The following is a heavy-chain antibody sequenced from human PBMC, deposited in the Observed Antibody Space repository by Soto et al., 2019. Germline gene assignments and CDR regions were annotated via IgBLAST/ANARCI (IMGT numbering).Heavy chain of an antibody. CDR1: GYTFTRYG. CDR3: ARGRYGDY. J-gene: IGHJ4*02. CDR2: ISAHNGNT. D-gene: IGHD1-1*01. Sequence: QVHLVQSGAEVKKTGASGKVSCEATGYTFTRYGITWVRQAPGQGLEWMGWISAHNGNTDYAQKLQGRVIVTRDTSTSTAYMELRSLRSDDTAVYYCARGRYGDYWGQGALVTVSS. V-gene: IGHV1-18*01.